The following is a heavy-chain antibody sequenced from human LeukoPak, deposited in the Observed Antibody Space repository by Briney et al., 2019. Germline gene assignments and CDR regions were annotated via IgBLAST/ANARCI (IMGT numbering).Heavy chain of an antibody. J-gene: IGHJ6*02. CDR2: ISAYNGNT. Sequence: PGASVKVSCKASGYTFTSYGISWVRQAPGQGLEWMGWISAYNGNTNYAQKLQGRVTMTTDTSTSTAYMELRSLRSDDTAVYYCARDVRPIQPDGSYGMDVWGQGTTVTVSS. V-gene: IGHV1-18*01. D-gene: IGHD5-18*01. CDR1: GYTFTSYG. CDR3: ARDVRPIQPDGSYGMDV.